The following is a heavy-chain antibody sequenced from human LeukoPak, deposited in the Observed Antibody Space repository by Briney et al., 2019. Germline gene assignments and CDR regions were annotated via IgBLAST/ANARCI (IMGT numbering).Heavy chain of an antibody. CDR1: GFTFSSYA. J-gene: IGHJ4*02. V-gene: IGHV3-23*01. Sequence: GGSLRLSCAASGFTFSSYAMNWVRQAPGKGLEWVSDVSGSGDSTYYADSFKGRFAISRDNSKNTLYLQMNSLRAEDTAVYYCAKDGTGALVVPAAHFDYWGQGTLVTVSS. D-gene: IGHD2-2*01. CDR3: AKDGTGALVVPAAHFDY. CDR2: VSGSGDST.